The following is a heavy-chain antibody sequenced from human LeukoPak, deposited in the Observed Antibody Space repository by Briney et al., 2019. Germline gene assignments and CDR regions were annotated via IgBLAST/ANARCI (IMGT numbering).Heavy chain of an antibody. CDR2: TSGSGGST. V-gene: IGHV3-23*01. CDR1: GFTFSSYA. D-gene: IGHD2-2*02. CDR3: AKGMEPRYCSSTSCYTRYYGMDV. Sequence: GGSLRLSCAASGFTFSSYAMSWVRQAPGKGLEWVSATSGSGGSTYYADSVKGRFTISRDNSKNTLDLQMNSLRAEDTAVYYCAKGMEPRYCSSTSCYTRYYGMDVWGQGTTVTVSS. J-gene: IGHJ6*02.